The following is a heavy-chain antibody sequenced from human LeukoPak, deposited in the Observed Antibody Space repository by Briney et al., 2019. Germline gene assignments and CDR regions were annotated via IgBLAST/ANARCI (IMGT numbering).Heavy chain of an antibody. V-gene: IGHV3-30*18. Sequence: GGSLRLSCAASGFTFSSYGMHWVRQAPGKGLEWVAVISYDGRNKYYADSVKGRFTISRDNSKNTLYLQMNSLRAEDTAVYYCAKATTEYYYDSSGYGRRGYFDYWGQGTLVTVSS. J-gene: IGHJ4*02. D-gene: IGHD3-22*01. CDR1: GFTFSSYG. CDR2: ISYDGRNK. CDR3: AKATTEYYYDSSGYGRRGYFDY.